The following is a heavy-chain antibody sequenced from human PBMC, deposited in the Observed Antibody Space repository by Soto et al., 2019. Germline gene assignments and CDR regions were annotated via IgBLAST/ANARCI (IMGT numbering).Heavy chain of an antibody. CDR2: ISAGGST. CDR1: GFTFSDYA. J-gene: IGHJ6*02. Sequence: GGSLRLSSPASGFTFSDYAMSWVRQPPGKGLDWVSVISAGGSTYYADSVQGRFTISRDNSKNTLYLQMNSLRAEDTAVYYCARGGGSGSEDYYGMDVWGQGTTVTVSS. CDR3: ARGGGSGSEDYYGMDV. V-gene: IGHV3-23*01. D-gene: IGHD3-10*01.